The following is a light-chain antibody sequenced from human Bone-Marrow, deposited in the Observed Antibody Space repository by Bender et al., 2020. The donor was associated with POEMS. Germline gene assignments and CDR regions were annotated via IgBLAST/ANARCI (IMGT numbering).Light chain of an antibody. CDR1: SSDIGTSKQ. CDR2: DVT. CDR3: CSYAGSSTPWV. J-gene: IGLJ3*02. Sequence: QSALTQPASVSGSPGQSITISCTGSSSDIGTSKQVSWYQQHPGKAPKLLIYDVTTRPSGVSDRFSASKSGNTASLTISGLQAEDEADYYCCSYAGSSTPWVFGGGTKLTVL. V-gene: IGLV2-23*02.